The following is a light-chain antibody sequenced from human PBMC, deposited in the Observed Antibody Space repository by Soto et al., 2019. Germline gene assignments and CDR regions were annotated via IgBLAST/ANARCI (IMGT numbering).Light chain of an antibody. CDR1: QVIRSA. Sequence: ALPLTQTPSSLSASVGDRVSMTCRASQVIRSALAWYQQKPGNAPKLLIYDASTLEVGVPSRFSGSGSGTDFTLTISSLQPEDFATYYCQQFHSSAIAFGPGTRLEIK. J-gene: IGKJ5*01. V-gene: IGKV1-13*02. CDR3: QQFHSSAIA. CDR2: DAS.